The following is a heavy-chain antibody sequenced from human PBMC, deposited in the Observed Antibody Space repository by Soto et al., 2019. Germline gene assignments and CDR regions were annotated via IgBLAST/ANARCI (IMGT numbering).Heavy chain of an antibody. J-gene: IGHJ4*02. V-gene: IGHV4-59*08. CDR3: ARHRRDDYGDPIDLDY. CDR2: IYYSGST. D-gene: IGHD4-17*01. Sequence: SETLSLRCTVCGGSNSTYYQRGFRQPPGKGLEWIGYIYYSGSTNYNPSLKSRVTISVDTSKNQFSLKLSSVTAADTAVYYCARHRRDDYGDPIDLDYWGQGTLVTV. CDR1: GGSNSTYY.